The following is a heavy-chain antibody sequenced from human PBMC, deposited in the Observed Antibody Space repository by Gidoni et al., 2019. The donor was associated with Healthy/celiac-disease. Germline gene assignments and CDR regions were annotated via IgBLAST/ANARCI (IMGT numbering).Heavy chain of an antibody. CDR3: ARDNRGAAAGRLGP. J-gene: IGHJ5*02. CDR2: ST. Sequence: STYYNPSLKSRVTISVDTSKNQFSLKLSSVTAADTAVYYCARDNRGAAAGRLGPWGQGTLVTVSS. V-gene: IGHV4-39*07. D-gene: IGHD6-13*01.